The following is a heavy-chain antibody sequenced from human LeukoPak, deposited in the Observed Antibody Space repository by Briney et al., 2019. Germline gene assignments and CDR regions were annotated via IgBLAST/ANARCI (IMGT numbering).Heavy chain of an antibody. Sequence: GGSLRLSCAASGFTFSNYWMYWVRQGPGKGLVWVSRISSDGSSTNYADSVKGRFTISRDNAKNTLFLQVNSLRADDTAVYYCARGRSGNYYDYWGQGTLVTVSS. CDR3: ARGRSGNYYDY. CDR2: ISSDGSST. J-gene: IGHJ4*02. V-gene: IGHV3-74*01. CDR1: GFTFSNYW. D-gene: IGHD1-26*01.